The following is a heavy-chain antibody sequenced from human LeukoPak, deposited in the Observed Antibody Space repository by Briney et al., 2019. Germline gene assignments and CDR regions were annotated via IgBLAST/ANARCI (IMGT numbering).Heavy chain of an antibody. CDR1: GYTFTAYW. D-gene: IGHD4-11*01. CDR2: IYPGDSDT. CDR3: ARYSSSSFHY. J-gene: IGHJ4*02. Sequence: KTGESLKISCKGSGYTFTAYWIGWVRQKPGKGLEFMGMIYPGDSDTRYSPSFQGQVTMSADKSINTAYLQWRSLQASATATYYCARYSSSSFHYWGQGTLVTASS. V-gene: IGHV5-51*03.